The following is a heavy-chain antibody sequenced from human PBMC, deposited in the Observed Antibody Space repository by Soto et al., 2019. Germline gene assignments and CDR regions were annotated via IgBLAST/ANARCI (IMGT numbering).Heavy chain of an antibody. V-gene: IGHV3-9*01. J-gene: IGHJ3*02. CDR2: ISWNSGSI. D-gene: IGHD1-26*01. Sequence: EVQLVESGGGLVQPGRSLRLSCAASGFTFDDYAMHWVRQAPGKGLEWVSGISWNSGSIGYADSVKGRFTISRDNAKNSLYLQMNSLRAEDTALYYCAILLVGAPGDAFDIWGQGTMVTVSS. CDR3: AILLVGAPGDAFDI. CDR1: GFTFDDYA.